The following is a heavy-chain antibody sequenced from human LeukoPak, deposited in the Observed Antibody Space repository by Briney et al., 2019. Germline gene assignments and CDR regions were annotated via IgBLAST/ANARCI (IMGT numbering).Heavy chain of an antibody. CDR1: GGSISSRSYY. V-gene: IGHV4-39*07. CDR2: ICYSGST. D-gene: IGHD4-17*01. J-gene: IGHJ4*02. CDR3: ARENGDYDY. Sequence: SETLSLTCTVSGGSISSRSYYWGWIRQPPGKGLEWIGNICYSGSTYYNPSLKSRVTISVDTSKNQFSPKLSSVTAADTAVYYCARENGDYDYWGQGTLVTVSS.